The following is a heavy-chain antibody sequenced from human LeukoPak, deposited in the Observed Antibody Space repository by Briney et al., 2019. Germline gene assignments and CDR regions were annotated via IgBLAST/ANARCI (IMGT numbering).Heavy chain of an antibody. V-gene: IGHV1-18*01. CDR2: ISAYNGNT. J-gene: IGHJ5*02. CDR1: GYTFTSYG. CDR3: ARDLTDIVVVVPAQPFDP. Sequence: ASVKVSCKASGYTFTSYGISWVRQAPGQGLEWMGWISAYNGNTSYAQKLQGRVTMTTNTSTSTAYMELRSLRSDDTAVYYCARDLTDIVVVVPAQPFDPWGQGTLVTVSS. D-gene: IGHD2-15*01.